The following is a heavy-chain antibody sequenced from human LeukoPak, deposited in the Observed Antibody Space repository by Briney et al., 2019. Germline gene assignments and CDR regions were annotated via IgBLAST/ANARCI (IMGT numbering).Heavy chain of an antibody. CDR2: IYDSDST. V-gene: IGHV3-53*01. CDR3: ARSRAFDL. J-gene: IGHJ4*02. CDR1: GFSVRTNY. Sequence: GGSLRLSCVASGFSVRTNYMNWVRQAPGKRPEWVAIIYDSDSTYYTDSVKGRFTISRDSSKNTVYLQMNSLRIEDTALYYCARSRAFDLWGQGTLVTVS.